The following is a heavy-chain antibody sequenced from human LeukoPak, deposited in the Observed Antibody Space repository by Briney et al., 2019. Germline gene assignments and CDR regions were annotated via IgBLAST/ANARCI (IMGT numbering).Heavy chain of an antibody. D-gene: IGHD3-3*01. CDR3: ARDATRYYDFWSGYYRWFDP. J-gene: IGHJ5*02. CDR2: ISAYNGNT. CDR1: GYTFTSYG. Sequence: ASVKVSCKASGYTFTSYGISWVRQAPGQGLEWMGWISAYNGNTNYAQKLQGRVTMTTDTSTSTAYMELRSLRSDDTAVYYCARDATRYYDFWSGYYRWFDPWGQGTLVTVSS. V-gene: IGHV1-18*01.